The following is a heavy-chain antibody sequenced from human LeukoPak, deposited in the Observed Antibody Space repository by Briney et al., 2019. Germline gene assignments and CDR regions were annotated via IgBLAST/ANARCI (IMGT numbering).Heavy chain of an antibody. J-gene: IGHJ4*02. V-gene: IGHV3-33*03. CDR3: ARRGSGTYNLDS. D-gene: IGHD1-26*01. CDR2: IWSDASEK. Sequence: GRSLRPSCAASGFTFSTYGMHWVRQAPGRGLEWVAIIWSDASEKYYGDSVKGRFTISRDNSNNTVSLQMNSLRAEDTAVYYCARRGSGTYNLDSWGQGSLVTVSS. CDR1: GFTFSTYG.